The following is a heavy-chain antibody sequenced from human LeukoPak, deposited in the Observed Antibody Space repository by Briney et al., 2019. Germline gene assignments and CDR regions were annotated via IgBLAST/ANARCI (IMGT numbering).Heavy chain of an antibody. V-gene: IGHV4-59*01. CDR3: AGAASYDIFYD. CDR1: GGSISTYY. Sequence: SETLSLTCTVSGGSISTYYWSWIRQPPGKGLEWIGYIYYSGSTNYNPSPKSRVTMSVDTSKNHFSLRLSSVTAADTAVYYCAGAASYDIFYDWGQGTLVTVSS. CDR2: IYYSGST. D-gene: IGHD3-9*01. J-gene: IGHJ4*02.